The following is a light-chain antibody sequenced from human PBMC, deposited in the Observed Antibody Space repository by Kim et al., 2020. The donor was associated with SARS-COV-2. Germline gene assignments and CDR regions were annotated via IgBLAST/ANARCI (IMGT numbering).Light chain of an antibody. J-gene: IGKJ4*01. Sequence: ANIKGKSSQSVLYSPNNKNYFSWYQQQPGQPPQLLFCWSSTRESGVPDRCSGSVSGTDFTLTISSLQAEDVAVYYCQQCYSSPVTFGGGTKVDIK. CDR3: QQCYSSPVT. CDR2: WSS. V-gene: IGKV4-1*01. CDR1: QSVLYSPNNKNY.